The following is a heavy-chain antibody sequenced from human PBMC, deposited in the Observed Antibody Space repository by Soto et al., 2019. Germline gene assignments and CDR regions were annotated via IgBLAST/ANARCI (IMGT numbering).Heavy chain of an antibody. D-gene: IGHD3-16*02. CDR3: ARAGGYDYVWGSYRQDYYYYYGMDV. Sequence: WGSLRLSCSASGFTVSSNYMSWVRQAPGKGLEWVSVIYSGGSTYYADSVKGRFTISRDNSKNTLYLQMNSLRAEDTAVYYCARAGGYDYVWGSYRQDYYYYYGMDVWGQGTTVTVSS. J-gene: IGHJ6*02. V-gene: IGHV3-53*01. CDR2: IYSGGST. CDR1: GFTVSSNY.